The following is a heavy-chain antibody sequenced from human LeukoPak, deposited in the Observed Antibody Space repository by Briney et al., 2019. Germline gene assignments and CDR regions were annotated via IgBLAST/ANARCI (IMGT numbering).Heavy chain of an antibody. V-gene: IGHV4-34*01. Sequence: GSLRLSCAASGFTFSDYFMTWIRQAPGKGLEWIGEVNHNGITNYNPSLKSRVTISVDTSKNQFSLKLSSVTAADTAVYYCARGGREIPPARPFKPGNWFDPWGQGTLVTVSS. CDR3: ARGGREIPPARPFKPGNWFDP. J-gene: IGHJ5*02. CDR2: VNHNGIT. CDR1: GFTFSDYF. D-gene: IGHD2-2*01.